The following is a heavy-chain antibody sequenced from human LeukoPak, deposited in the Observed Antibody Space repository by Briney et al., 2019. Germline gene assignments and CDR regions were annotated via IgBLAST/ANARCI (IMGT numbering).Heavy chain of an antibody. Sequence: GRSLRLSCAASGFTFSSYAMHWVRQAPGKGLEWVAVISYDGSNKYYADSVKGRFTISRDNSKNTLYLQMNSLRAEDTAVYYCAKDDYGDYVWYFDYWGQGTLVTVSS. V-gene: IGHV3-30-3*01. D-gene: IGHD4-17*01. CDR2: ISYDGSNK. CDR3: AKDDYGDYVWYFDY. CDR1: GFTFSSYA. J-gene: IGHJ4*02.